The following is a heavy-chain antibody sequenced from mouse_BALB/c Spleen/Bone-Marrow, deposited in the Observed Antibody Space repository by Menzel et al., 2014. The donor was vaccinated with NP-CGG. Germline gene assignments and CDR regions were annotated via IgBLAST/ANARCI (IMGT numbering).Heavy chain of an antibody. D-gene: IGHD2-1*01. CDR3: ARNGNYGAWFAY. J-gene: IGHJ3*01. Sequence: VQLQQPGAELVKPGASVKLSCTASGFNIKDTYMHWVKQRPEQGLEWIGRINPANGNTKCDPKFQGKATITADTSSNTAYLQLSSLTSEGTAVYYCARNGNYGAWFAYWGQGTLVTVSA. V-gene: IGHV14-3*02. CDR1: GFNIKDTY. CDR2: INPANGNT.